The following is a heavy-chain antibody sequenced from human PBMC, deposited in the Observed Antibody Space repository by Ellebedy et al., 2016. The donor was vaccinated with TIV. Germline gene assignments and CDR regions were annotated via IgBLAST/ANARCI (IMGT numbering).Heavy chain of an antibody. CDR2: INHSGST. J-gene: IGHJ4*02. Sequence: SETLSLTXAVYGGSFSGYYWSWIRQPPGKGLEWIGEINHSGSTNYNPSLKSRVTISVDTSKNQFSLKLSSVTAADTAVYYCASRSYYYDSSGYLDYWGQGTLVTVSS. CDR3: ASRSYYYDSSGYLDY. V-gene: IGHV4-34*01. CDR1: GGSFSGYY. D-gene: IGHD3-22*01.